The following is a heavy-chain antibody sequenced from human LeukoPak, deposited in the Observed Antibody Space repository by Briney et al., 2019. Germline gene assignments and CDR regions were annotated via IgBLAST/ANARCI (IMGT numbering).Heavy chain of an antibody. CDR2: ISWESGRV. CDR3: AKDKTPSRVVVIRASFDY. D-gene: IGHD3-22*01. CDR1: GFTFDDYA. J-gene: IGHJ4*02. V-gene: IGHV3-9*01. Sequence: PGGSLRLSCAVSGFTFDDYAMHWVRQAPEKGLEWVSGISWESGRVGYADSVKGRFTISRDNAKNSLYLQMNSLGAEDTALYYCAKDKTPSRVVVIRASFDYWGQGTLVTVSS.